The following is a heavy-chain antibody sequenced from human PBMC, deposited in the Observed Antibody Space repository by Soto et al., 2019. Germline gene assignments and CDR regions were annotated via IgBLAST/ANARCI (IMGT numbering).Heavy chain of an antibody. D-gene: IGHD1-26*01. J-gene: IGHJ4*02. Sequence: PEGSLRLSCAASGFTFSSYAMHWVRQAPGKGLEWVAVISYDGSNKYYADSVKGRFTISRDNSKNTLYLQMNSLRAEDTAVYYCARAEWELLPLGYWGQGTLVTVSS. CDR3: ARAEWELLPLGY. CDR1: GFTFSSYA. CDR2: ISYDGSNK. V-gene: IGHV3-30-3*01.